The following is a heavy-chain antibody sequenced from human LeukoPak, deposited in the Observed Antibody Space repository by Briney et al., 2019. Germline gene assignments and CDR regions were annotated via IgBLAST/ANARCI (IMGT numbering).Heavy chain of an antibody. D-gene: IGHD6-19*01. CDR1: GYSFADYY. CDR3: ARGNGYSSGWYSRDYFDY. V-gene: IGHV1-2*02. CDR2: IKPNSGGT. J-gene: IGHJ4*02. Sequence: ASVKVSCKASGYSFADYYMHWVRQAPGQGLEWMGWIKPNSGGTRSAQKFQGRVTMTRGTSISTAYMELSSLRYADTAVYYCARGNGYSSGWYSRDYFDYWGQGTLVTVSS.